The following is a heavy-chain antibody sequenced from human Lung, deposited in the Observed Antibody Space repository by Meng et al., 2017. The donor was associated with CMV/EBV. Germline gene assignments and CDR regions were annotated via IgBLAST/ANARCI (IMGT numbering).Heavy chain of an antibody. J-gene: IGHJ4*02. D-gene: IGHD5-18*01. CDR2: ISSSGSTI. Sequence: GESLKISCAASGFTFSDYYMSWIRQAPGKGLEWVSYISSSGSTIYYADSVKGRFTISRDNSKNTLSLQMDSLRAEDTAVYYCAKDRYGSLYYFDYWGQGALVTVSS. CDR3: AKDRYGSLYYFDY. CDR1: GFTFSDYY. V-gene: IGHV3-11*01.